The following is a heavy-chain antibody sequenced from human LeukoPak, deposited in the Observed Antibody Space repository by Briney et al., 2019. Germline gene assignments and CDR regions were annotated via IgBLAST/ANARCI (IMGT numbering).Heavy chain of an antibody. Sequence: GGSLRLSRAASGFSFSNYAMSWVRQAPGKRLEWVSLIVASSGATFYADSVKGRLTISRDKSKNTLYLQMKSLRAEDTAVYYCAKGGYDYVEIGYFDYWGQGALVTVSS. CDR2: IVASSGAT. CDR1: GFSFSNYA. CDR3: AKGGYDYVEIGYFDY. J-gene: IGHJ4*03. D-gene: IGHD5-12*01. V-gene: IGHV3-23*01.